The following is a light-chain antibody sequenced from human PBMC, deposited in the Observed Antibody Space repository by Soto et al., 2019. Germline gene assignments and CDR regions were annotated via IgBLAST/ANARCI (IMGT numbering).Light chain of an antibody. CDR2: DAF. V-gene: IGKV3-11*01. CDR3: QQRTTWPLIFT. Sequence: EIVLTQSPATLSLSPGERATLSCRASQSVSSFLAWYQQKPGQAPRLLIYDAFNRATGIPTRFSGSGSGTDFTLTISSLEPEDFAVYYCQQRTTWPLIFTFGPGTKVDLK. J-gene: IGKJ3*01. CDR1: QSVSSF.